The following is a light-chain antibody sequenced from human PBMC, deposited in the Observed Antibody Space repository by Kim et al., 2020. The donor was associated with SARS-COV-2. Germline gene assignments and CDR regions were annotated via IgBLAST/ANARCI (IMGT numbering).Light chain of an antibody. CDR1: QDINSA. CDR3: QQFATYPLT. Sequence: AVRLTQSPSSLPASIGDRVTVTCRASQDINSALAWYQQRPGRSPTLLIYDASTLQGGVPSRFSGRGSGTHFTLTIDNFQPGDLGTYFCQQFATYPLTFGQGTRLEIK. CDR2: DAS. V-gene: IGKV1-13*02. J-gene: IGKJ5*01.